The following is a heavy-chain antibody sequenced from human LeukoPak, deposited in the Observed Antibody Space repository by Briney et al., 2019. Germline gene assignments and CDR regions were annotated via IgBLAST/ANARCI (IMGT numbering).Heavy chain of an antibody. CDR2: ISSSSSYI. V-gene: IGHV3-21*01. Sequence: GGSLRLSCASSGFTFSSYSMNWVRQAPGKGLEWVSSISSSSSYIYYADSVKGRFTISRDNAKNSLYLQMKRLRAADTAVYYCARDARVGEFSLADCYWGQGTLVTVSS. D-gene: IGHD3-16*02. CDR3: ARDARVGEFSLADCY. CDR1: GFTFSSYS. J-gene: IGHJ4*02.